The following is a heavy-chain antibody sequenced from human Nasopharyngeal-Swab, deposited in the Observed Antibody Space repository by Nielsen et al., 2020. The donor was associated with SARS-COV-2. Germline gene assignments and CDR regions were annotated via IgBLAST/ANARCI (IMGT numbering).Heavy chain of an antibody. Sequence: SETLSLTCTVSGGSISPYYWGWIRQPPGKGLEWIGYMYFSGSTNYNPSLKSRVTMSLDTSKNQISLKLSSVTAADTARYYCARVRVPNYSRGWHLDYWGQGTLVTVSS. CDR3: ARVRVPNYSRGWHLDY. V-gene: IGHV4-59*01. J-gene: IGHJ4*02. D-gene: IGHD6-19*01. CDR2: MYFSGST. CDR1: GGSISPYY.